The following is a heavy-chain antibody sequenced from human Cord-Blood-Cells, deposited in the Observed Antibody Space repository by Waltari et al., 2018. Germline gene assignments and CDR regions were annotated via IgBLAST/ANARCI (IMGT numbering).Heavy chain of an antibody. CDR1: GFTFDDYA. CDR3: AKGMRRGIAARWFDP. Sequence: EVQLVESGGGLVQPGRSLRLSCAASGFTFDDYAMHWVRQAPGKGLEWVSGISWNSGSIGYADSVKGRFTISRDNAKNSLYLQMNSLRAEDMALYYCAKGMRRGIAARWFDPWGQGTLVTVSS. J-gene: IGHJ5*02. D-gene: IGHD6-6*01. V-gene: IGHV3-9*03. CDR2: ISWNSGSI.